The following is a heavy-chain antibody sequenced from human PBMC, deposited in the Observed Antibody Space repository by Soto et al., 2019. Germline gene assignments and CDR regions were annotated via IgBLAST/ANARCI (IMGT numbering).Heavy chain of an antibody. CDR1: GFTFTNYG. D-gene: IGHD6-19*01. V-gene: IGHV3-23*01. J-gene: IGHJ6*02. CDR3: AKATLAVAGTLTYYYYGMDV. Sequence: CAASGFTFTNYGMHWVRQAPGKGLEWVSAISGSGGSTYYADSVKGRFTISRDNSKNTLYLQMNSLRAEDTAVYYCAKATLAVAGTLTYYYYGMDVWGQGTTVTVSS. CDR2: ISGSGGST.